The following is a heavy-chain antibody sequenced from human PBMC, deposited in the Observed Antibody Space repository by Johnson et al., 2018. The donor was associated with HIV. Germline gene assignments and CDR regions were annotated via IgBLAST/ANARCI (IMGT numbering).Heavy chain of an antibody. D-gene: IGHD6-6*01. CDR1: GLNFSDYG. CDR3: ARCDSSSPLRAFDI. J-gene: IGHJ3*02. CDR2: ISFDGNNE. Sequence: QVQLVESGGGVVRPGTSVRVSCVVSGLNFSDYGFHWVRQAPGKGLEWVAVISFDGNNEYYAASVKGRSTISRDNSKNTLYLQMNSLRAEDTAVYYCARCDSSSPLRAFDIWGQGTMVTVSS. V-gene: IGHV3-30-3*01.